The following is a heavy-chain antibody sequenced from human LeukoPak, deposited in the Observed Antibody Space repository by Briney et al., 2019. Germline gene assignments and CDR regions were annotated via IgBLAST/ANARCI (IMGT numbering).Heavy chain of an antibody. CDR2: INYSGNT. Sequence: SETLSLTCSVSGGSITSSGYYWVWVRQPPGKGLEWIGSINYSGNTYYNASLRGRVTISVDTSKNQFSLKLSSVTAADTAVYYCAAGYSYGFPWVTPNYYYYMDVWGKGTTVTVSS. CDR3: AAGYSYGFPWVTPNYYYYMDV. J-gene: IGHJ6*03. V-gene: IGHV4-39*07. CDR1: GGSITSSGYY. D-gene: IGHD5-18*01.